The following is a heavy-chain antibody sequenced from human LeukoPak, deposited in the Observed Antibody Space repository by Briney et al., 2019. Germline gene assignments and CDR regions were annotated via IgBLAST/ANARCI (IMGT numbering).Heavy chain of an antibody. D-gene: IGHD2-15*01. CDR1: GGSFSGYY. J-gene: IGHJ6*02. Sequence: SETLSLTCAVYGGSFSGYYWSWIRQPPGKGLEWIGEINHSGSTNYNPSLKSRVTISVDTSKNQFSLKLSSVTAADTAVHYCATLAANTYYYYYGMDVWGQGTTVTVSS. CDR2: INHSGST. V-gene: IGHV4-34*01. CDR3: ATLAANTYYYYYGMDV.